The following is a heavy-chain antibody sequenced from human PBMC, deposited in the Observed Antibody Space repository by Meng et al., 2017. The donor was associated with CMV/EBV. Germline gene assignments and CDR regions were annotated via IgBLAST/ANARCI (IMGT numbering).Heavy chain of an antibody. Sequence: ASVKVSCKASGYTFTSYGISWVRQAPGQGLEWMGWISAYNGNTNYAQKLQGRVTMTTDTSTSTAYMELRSLRSDDTAVYYCARDEAELGWNQESYYYYGMDVWGQGTTVTVSS. CDR3: ARDEAELGWNQESYYYYGMDV. V-gene: IGHV1-18*01. J-gene: IGHJ6*02. CDR2: ISAYNGNT. D-gene: IGHD1-1*01. CDR1: GYTFTSYG.